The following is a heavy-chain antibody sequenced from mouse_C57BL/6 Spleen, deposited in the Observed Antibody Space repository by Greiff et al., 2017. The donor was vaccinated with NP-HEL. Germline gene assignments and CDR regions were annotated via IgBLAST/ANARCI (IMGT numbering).Heavy chain of an antibody. CDR2: IRNKANGYTT. J-gene: IGHJ1*03. CDR3: ARYKGYFDV. V-gene: IGHV7-3*01. CDR1: GFTFTDYY. Sequence: EVKLVESGGGLVQPGGSLSLSCAASGFTFTDYYMSWVRQPPGKALEWLGFIRNKANGYTTEYSASVKGRFTISRDNSQSILYRQMNALRAEDSATYYCARYKGYFDVWGTGTTVTVSS.